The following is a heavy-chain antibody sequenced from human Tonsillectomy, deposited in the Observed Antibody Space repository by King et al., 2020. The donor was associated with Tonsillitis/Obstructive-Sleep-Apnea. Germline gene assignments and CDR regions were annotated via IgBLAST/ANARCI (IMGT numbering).Heavy chain of an antibody. V-gene: IGHV5-51*01. CDR3: ARHYDNNAAPFDY. D-gene: IGHD3-16*01. CDR2: IYPGDSET. CDR1: GYSFINHW. J-gene: IGHJ4*02. Sequence: QLVQSGAEVKKAGESLKISCKGSGYSFINHWVAWVRQVPGKGLEWVGSIYPGDSETRYSPSFQGQVTISADKSISTAYLQWSGLKASDTAIYYCARHYDNNAAPFDYWGQGTLVTVSS.